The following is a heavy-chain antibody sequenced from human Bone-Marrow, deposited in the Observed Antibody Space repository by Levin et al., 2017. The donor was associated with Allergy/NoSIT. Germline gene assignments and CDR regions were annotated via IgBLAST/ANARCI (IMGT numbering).Heavy chain of an antibody. D-gene: IGHD5-12*01. CDR3: AKSEDRWLEVPVFDY. CDR1: RFTFSDYA. CDR2: ISYDGNKK. J-gene: IGHJ4*02. V-gene: IGHV3-30*18. Sequence: GGSLRLSCAASRFTFSDYAMHWVRQAPGKGLEWVAMISYDGNKKDYADSVKGRFAISRDDSKNTLILHMNSLRPEDTAVYYCAKSEDRWLEVPVFDYWGQGTLVTVSS.